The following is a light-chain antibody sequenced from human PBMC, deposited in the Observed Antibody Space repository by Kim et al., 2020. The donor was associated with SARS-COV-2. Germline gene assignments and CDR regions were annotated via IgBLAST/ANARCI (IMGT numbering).Light chain of an antibody. CDR3: SSYTSSSTPGV. Sequence: QSLTIPCTGTSSDVGGYNYVSWYQQHPGKAPKLMIYDVSNRPSGVSNRFSGSKSGNTASLTISGLQAEDEADYYCSSYTSSSTPGVFGGGTQLTVL. CDR1: SSDVGGYNY. CDR2: DVS. J-gene: IGLJ2*01. V-gene: IGLV2-14*03.